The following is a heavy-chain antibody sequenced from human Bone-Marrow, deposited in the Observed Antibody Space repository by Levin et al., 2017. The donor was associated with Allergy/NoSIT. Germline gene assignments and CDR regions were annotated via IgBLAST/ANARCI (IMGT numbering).Heavy chain of an antibody. Sequence: QPGGSLRLSCGASGFTFSSHPMSWVRQAPGEGLAWVSSIGGGGDNIYYADSVRGRFTISRDNSKNTLFLQMNSLRAEDTAVYWCAKASGSTYDNGIDAWGQGTTVTVSS. D-gene: IGHD2-2*01. J-gene: IGHJ6*02. CDR1: GFTFSSHP. CDR2: IGGGGDNI. V-gene: IGHV3-23*01. CDR3: AKASGSTYDNGIDA.